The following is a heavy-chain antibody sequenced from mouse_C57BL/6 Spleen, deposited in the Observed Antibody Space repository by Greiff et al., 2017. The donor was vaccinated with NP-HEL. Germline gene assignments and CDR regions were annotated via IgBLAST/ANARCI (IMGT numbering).Heavy chain of an antibody. CDR2: ISSGSSTI. D-gene: IGHD1-1*01. V-gene: IGHV5-17*01. Sequence: DVKLVGSGGGLVKPGGSLKLSCAASGFTFSDYGMHWVRQAPEKGVEWVAYISSGSSTIYYADTVKGRFTISRDNAKNTLFLQMTSLRSEDTAMYYCANFITTVVSDAMDYWGQGTSVTVSS. CDR3: ANFITTVVSDAMDY. J-gene: IGHJ4*01. CDR1: GFTFSDYG.